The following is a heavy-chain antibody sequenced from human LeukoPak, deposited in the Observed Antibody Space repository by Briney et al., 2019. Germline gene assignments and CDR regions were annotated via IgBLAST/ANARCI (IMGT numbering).Heavy chain of an antibody. V-gene: IGHV4-59*08. CDR3: ARRAINSVMFDY. Sequence: PSETLSLTCTVSGDSISTYYWSWIRQPPGKGLEWIGYIHYSGSTNYNPSLRSRVTISVDTSKNQFSLKLSSATAADTAVYFCARRAINSVMFDYWGQGTLVPVSS. J-gene: IGHJ4*02. CDR1: GDSISTYY. D-gene: IGHD3-16*01. CDR2: IHYSGST.